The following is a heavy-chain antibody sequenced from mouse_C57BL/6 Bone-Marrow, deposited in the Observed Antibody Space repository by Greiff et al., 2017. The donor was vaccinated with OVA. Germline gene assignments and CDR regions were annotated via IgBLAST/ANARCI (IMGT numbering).Heavy chain of an antibody. Sequence: EVKLVESGGDLVKPGGSLKLSCAASGFTFSSYGMSWVRQTPDKRLEWVATISSGGSYTYYPDSVKGRFTISRDNAKNTLYLQMSSLKSEDTAMYYCAGLHYAMEYWGQGTSVTVSS. J-gene: IGHJ4*01. CDR1: GFTFSSYG. V-gene: IGHV5-6*01. CDR2: ISSGGSYT. CDR3: AGLHYAMEY.